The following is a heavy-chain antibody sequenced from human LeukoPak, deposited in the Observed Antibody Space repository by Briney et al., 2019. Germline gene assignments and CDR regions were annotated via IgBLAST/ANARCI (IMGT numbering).Heavy chain of an antibody. CDR2: ISASGDTT. CDR3: ARTPLVRYFDS. V-gene: IGHV3-23*01. Sequence: GGSLRLSCAASGFTFSNYAMSWVRQAPGKGLEWVSTISASGDTTYDADSVKGRFTISRDNSKNTLFLQWNSLRAEDTAVYYCARTPLVRYFDSWGQGTLVTVSS. J-gene: IGHJ4*02. CDR1: GFTFSNYA. D-gene: IGHD2-2*01.